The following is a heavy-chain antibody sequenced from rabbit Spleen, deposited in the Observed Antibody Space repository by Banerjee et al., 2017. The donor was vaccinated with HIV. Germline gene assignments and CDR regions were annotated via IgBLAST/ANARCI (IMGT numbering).Heavy chain of an antibody. D-gene: IGHD1-1*01. Sequence: QEQLEESGGDLVKPEGSLTLTCTASGFSFSSSYWICWVRQAPGKGLEWIGYIDPLFGNTYYTTWTSGRFTISRTSSTTVTLRMTSLTGADTATYFCARDTSSSFSSYGMDLWGPGTLVTVS. CDR2: IDPLFGNT. CDR3: ARDTSSSFSSYGMDL. CDR1: GFSFSSSYW. J-gene: IGHJ6*01. V-gene: IGHV1S45*01.